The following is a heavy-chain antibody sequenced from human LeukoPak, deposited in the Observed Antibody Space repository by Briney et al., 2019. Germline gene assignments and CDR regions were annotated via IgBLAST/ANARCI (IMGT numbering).Heavy chain of an antibody. Sequence: PSETLSLTCAVYGGSFSSYYWSWIRQPPGKGLEWIGEINHSGSTNYNPSLKSRVTISVDTSKNQFSLKLSSVTAADTAVYYCARGEVYSSSWYDYYYGMDVWGQGTTVTVSS. CDR1: GGSFSSYY. CDR2: INHSGST. V-gene: IGHV4-34*01. CDR3: ARGEVYSSSWYDYYYGMDV. J-gene: IGHJ6*02. D-gene: IGHD6-13*01.